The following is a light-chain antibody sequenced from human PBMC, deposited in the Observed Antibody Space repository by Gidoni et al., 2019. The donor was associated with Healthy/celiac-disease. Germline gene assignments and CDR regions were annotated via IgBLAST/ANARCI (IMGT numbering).Light chain of an antibody. Sequence: QSALPQPASVSGSPGQSITISCTGTSSDVGGYNYVSWYQQHPGKAPKLMIYDVSKRPSGVSNRFSGSKSGNTASLTISGLQAEDEADYYGSSYTSSSTYVFGTGTKVTVL. V-gene: IGLV2-14*01. J-gene: IGLJ1*01. CDR1: SSDVGGYNY. CDR3: SSYTSSSTYV. CDR2: DVS.